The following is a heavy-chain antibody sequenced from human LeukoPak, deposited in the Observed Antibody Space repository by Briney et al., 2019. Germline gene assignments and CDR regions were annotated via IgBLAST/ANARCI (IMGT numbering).Heavy chain of an antibody. D-gene: IGHD2-2*01. J-gene: IGHJ4*02. CDR1: GGSISSYY. CDR2: IHYTGST. Sequence: SETLSLTCTVSGGSISSYYWSWIRQPPRKGLEWIGYIHYTGSTNYNPSLKSRVTISVDTSKNQFSLKLSSVTAADTAMYYCARNAPEGLDFWGQGTLVTVSS. V-gene: IGHV4-59*08. CDR3: ARNAPEGLDF.